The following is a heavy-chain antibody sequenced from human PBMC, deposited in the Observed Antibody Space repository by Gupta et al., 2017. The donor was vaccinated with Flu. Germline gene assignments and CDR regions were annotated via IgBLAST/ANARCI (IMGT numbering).Heavy chain of an antibody. V-gene: IGHV3-48*03. J-gene: IGHJ4*02. CDR2: ISSSGSTI. CDR1: GFTFSSYE. CDR3: ARVGDRIWFGELARSSFDY. D-gene: IGHD3-10*01. Sequence: EVQLVESGGGLVQPGGSLRLSCAASGFTFSSYEMNWVRQAPGKGLEWVSYISSSGSTIYYADSVKGRFTISRDNAKNSLYLQMNSLRAEDTAVYYCARVGDRIWFGELARSSFDYWGQGTLVTVSS.